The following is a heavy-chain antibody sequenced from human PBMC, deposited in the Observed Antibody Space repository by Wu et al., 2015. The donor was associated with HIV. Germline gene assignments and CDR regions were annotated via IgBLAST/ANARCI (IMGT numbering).Heavy chain of an antibody. CDR1: GGTFANYA. CDR3: ARGLVVESFDY. Sequence: VQLVQSGAEVKKPGSSVKVSCRASGGTFANYAISWVRQAPGQGLEWMGTVIPIFGKLNYAQRFQGRVTITADESMTTAYMELSSLRSGDTAVYYCARGLVVESFDYWGQGTLVTVSS. V-gene: IGHV1-69*15. D-gene: IGHD2-15*01. CDR2: VIPIFGKL. J-gene: IGHJ4*02.